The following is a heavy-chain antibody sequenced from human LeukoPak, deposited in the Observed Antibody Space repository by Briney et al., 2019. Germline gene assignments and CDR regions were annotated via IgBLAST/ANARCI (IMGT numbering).Heavy chain of an antibody. J-gene: IGHJ4*02. V-gene: IGHV3-30*04. Sequence: GRSLRLSCAASGFTFSSYAMHWVRQAPGKGLEWVAVISYDGSNKYYADSVKGRFTISRDNSKNTLYLQMNSLRAEDTALYFCVKPILGVRIFEYWGQGTLVTVSS. CDR2: ISYDGSNK. CDR3: VKPILGVRIFEY. D-gene: IGHD3-10*01. CDR1: GFTFSSYA.